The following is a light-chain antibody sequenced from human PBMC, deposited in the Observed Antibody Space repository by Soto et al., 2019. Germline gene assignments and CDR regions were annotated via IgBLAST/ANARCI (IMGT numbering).Light chain of an antibody. CDR1: QSVSSSY. Sequence: EIVLTQSPGTLSLSPGERATLSCRASQSVSSSYLAWYQQKPGQAPRLLIYGASSRATGIPDRFSGSGSGTDFTLTISRLEPEDFAVYYCQLLTFGGGNKVEIK. CDR3: QLLT. J-gene: IGKJ4*01. CDR2: GAS. V-gene: IGKV3-20*01.